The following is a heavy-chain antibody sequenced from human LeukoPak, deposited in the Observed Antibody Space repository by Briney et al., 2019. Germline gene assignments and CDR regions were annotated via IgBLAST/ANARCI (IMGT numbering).Heavy chain of an antibody. D-gene: IGHD3-10*01. J-gene: IGHJ5*02. Sequence: GGSLRLSCAASGFTFSGYAMRWLRQAPGEGLEGGSDINGRGSRTYYADPAKGRFTIFRDNSKNTLYLQMNNLRAEDTAVYYCAKDDSRGSGSSGWFDHWGQGTLVTVSS. CDR2: INGRGSRT. V-gene: IGHV3-23*01. CDR3: AKDDSRGSGSSGWFDH. CDR1: GFTFSGYA.